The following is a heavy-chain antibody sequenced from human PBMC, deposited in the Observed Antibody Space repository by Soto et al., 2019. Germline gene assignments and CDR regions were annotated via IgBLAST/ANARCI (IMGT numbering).Heavy chain of an antibody. D-gene: IGHD6-19*01. J-gene: IGHJ6*02. Sequence: SETLSLTCSVSGDSVSSGGYYWSWIRQPPGKGLEWIGYIYSSGSANYSPSLKSRVTISRDTSKNQISLKVASVTDADTAGYYCARGFSSVSMDAWGQGTTVTVSS. V-gene: IGHV4-61*08. CDR2: IYSSGSA. CDR3: ARGFSSVSMDA. CDR1: GDSVSSGGYY.